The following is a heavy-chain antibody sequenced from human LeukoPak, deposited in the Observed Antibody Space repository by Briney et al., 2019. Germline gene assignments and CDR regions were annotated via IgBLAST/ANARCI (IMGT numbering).Heavy chain of an antibody. CDR3: ARELEPAYYDFWSGYLAGY. CDR1: GYTFTSYG. V-gene: IGHV1-18*01. Sequence: GASVKVSCKASGYTFTSYGISWVRQAPGQGLEWMGWISAYNGNTNYAQKLQGRVTMTTDTSTSTAYMVLRSPRSDDTAVYYCARELEPAYYDFWSGYLAGYWGQGTLVTVSS. D-gene: IGHD3-3*01. CDR2: ISAYNGNT. J-gene: IGHJ4*02.